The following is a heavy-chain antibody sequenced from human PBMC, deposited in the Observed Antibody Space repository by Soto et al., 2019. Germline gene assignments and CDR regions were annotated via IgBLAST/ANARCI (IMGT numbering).Heavy chain of an antibody. Sequence: SETLSLTCAVYGGSFIGYYWRWIRQPPGKGLEWIGEINHSGSTNYNPSLKSRVTISVDTSKNQFSLKLSSVTAADTAVYYCARRPALEAAAPFEPWGQGTLVSVSS. V-gene: IGHV4-34*01. D-gene: IGHD6-13*01. CDR2: INHSGST. J-gene: IGHJ5*02. CDR1: GGSFIGYY. CDR3: ARRPALEAAAPFEP.